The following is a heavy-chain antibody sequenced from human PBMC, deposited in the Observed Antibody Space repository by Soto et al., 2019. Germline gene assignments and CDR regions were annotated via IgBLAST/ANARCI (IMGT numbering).Heavy chain of an antibody. CDR3: ARVFCRGDCYSPLDY. CDR2: ISSSDKYI. CDR1: GFTFSNFG. D-gene: IGHD2-21*02. J-gene: IGHJ4*02. Sequence: WWSLRLSCVASGFTFSNFGLNWFRQAPGKGLEWVSSISSSDKYIYYADSVKGRFTISRDNAKNSLSLQMNSLRADDTAVYYCARVFCRGDCYSPLDYWGQGTLVTVSS. V-gene: IGHV3-21*01.